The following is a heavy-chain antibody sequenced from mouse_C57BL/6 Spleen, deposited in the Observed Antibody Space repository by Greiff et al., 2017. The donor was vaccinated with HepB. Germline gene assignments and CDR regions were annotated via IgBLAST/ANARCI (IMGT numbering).Heavy chain of an antibody. CDR1: GYTFTSYW. CDR2: IDPSDSYT. D-gene: IGHD2-3*01. V-gene: IGHV1-69*01. CDR3: ARYGYYDYFDY. Sequence: QVQLQQPGAELVMPGASVKLSCKASGYTFTSYWMHWVKQRPGQGLEWIGEIDPSDSYTNYNQKFKGKSTLTVDKSSSTAYMQLNSLTSEDSAVYYCARYGYYDYFDYWGQGTTLTVSS. J-gene: IGHJ2*01.